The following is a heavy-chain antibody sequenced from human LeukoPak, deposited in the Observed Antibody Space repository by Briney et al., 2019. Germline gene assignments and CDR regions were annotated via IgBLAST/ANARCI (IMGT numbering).Heavy chain of an antibody. Sequence: SVKVSCKASGGTFSSYAISWVRQAPGQGLEWMGGIIPIFGTANYAQKFQGRVTITADESTSTAYMELSSLRSEDTAVYYCARELRSGVVIKGYFDYWGQGTLVTVSS. J-gene: IGHJ4*02. V-gene: IGHV1-69*01. CDR2: IIPIFGTA. D-gene: IGHD3-3*01. CDR1: GGTFSSYA. CDR3: ARELRSGVVIKGYFDY.